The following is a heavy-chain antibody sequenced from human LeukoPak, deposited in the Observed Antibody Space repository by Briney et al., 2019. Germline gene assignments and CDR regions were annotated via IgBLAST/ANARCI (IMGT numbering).Heavy chain of an antibody. V-gene: IGHV4-59*01. Sequence: SETLSLTCSVSGDSISIYYWSWIRQPPGKGLEWIGYIYNSGSTNYNPSLKSRVTISVDTSKNQFSLKLTSVTAADTAVYYCARVRGARLAYYYYMDVWGKGTTVTVSS. CDR2: IYNSGST. J-gene: IGHJ6*03. CDR1: GDSISIYY. D-gene: IGHD3-10*01. CDR3: ARVRGARLAYYYYMDV.